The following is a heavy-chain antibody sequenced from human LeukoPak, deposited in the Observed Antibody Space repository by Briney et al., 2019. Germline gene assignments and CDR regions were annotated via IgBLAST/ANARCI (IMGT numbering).Heavy chain of an antibody. CDR1: GFTFSGYA. CDR3: AKSFDTSDRRAFDI. V-gene: IGHV3-23*01. CDR2: ISVDGSHT. Sequence: GGSLRLSCAASGFTFSGYAMSWVRQAPGKGLEWVSAISVDGSHTYYADSVKGRFTTSRDNSRNTLSLQMSSLRAEDAAVYYCAKSFDTSDRRAFDIWGQGTMVTVSS. D-gene: IGHD3-22*01. J-gene: IGHJ3*02.